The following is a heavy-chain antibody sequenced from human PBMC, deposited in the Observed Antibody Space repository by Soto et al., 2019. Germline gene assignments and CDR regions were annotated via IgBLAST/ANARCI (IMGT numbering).Heavy chain of an antibody. J-gene: IGHJ6*02. CDR3: TSLLRWYGMDV. Sequence: PGGSLRLSCAASGFTFIGSAMHWVRQASGKGLEWVGRIRSKANSYATAYAASVKGRFTISRDDSKNTAYLQMNSLKTEDTAVYYCTSLLRWYGMDVWGQGTTVTVSS. V-gene: IGHV3-73*01. CDR1: GFTFIGSA. D-gene: IGHD4-17*01. CDR2: IRSKANSYAT.